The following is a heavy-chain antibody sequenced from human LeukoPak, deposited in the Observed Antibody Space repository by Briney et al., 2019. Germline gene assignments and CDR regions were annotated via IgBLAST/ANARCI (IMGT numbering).Heavy chain of an antibody. CDR1: GFTFSGYG. CDR3: AKDGAMVRGVMDY. V-gene: IGHV3-23*01. D-gene: IGHD3-10*01. J-gene: IGHJ4*02. Sequence: GGTLRLSCAASGFTFSGYGMSWVRQAPGKGLEWVSAISGSGGSTYYADSVKGRFTISRDNSKNTLYLQMNSLRAEDTAVYYCAKDGAMVRGVMDYWGQGTLVTVSS. CDR2: ISGSGGST.